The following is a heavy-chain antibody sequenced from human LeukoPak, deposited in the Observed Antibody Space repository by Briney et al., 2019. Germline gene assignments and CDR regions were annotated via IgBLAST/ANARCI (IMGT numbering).Heavy chain of an antibody. J-gene: IGHJ4*02. CDR2: IIPILYIT. CDR3: ARGSHLFDSSGYYPLDS. V-gene: IGHV1-69*04. D-gene: IGHD3-22*01. CDR1: GDNFDNYV. Sequence: ASVKVSCKASGDNFDNYVITWVRQAPGQGLEWMGRIIPILYITDYAQKFQGRVTLTADKSTITAYMELTSLRSEDTAMYYCARGSHLFDSSGYYPLDSWGQGTLVTVSS.